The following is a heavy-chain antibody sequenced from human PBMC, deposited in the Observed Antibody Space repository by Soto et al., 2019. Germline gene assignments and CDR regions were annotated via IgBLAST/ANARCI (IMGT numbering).Heavy chain of an antibody. V-gene: IGHV4-59*01. CDR3: ARERGGSGSYFSWYYFDY. D-gene: IGHD1-26*01. J-gene: IGHJ4*02. CDR2: IYYSGST. CDR1: GGSISSYY. Sequence: SETLSLTCTVSGGSISSYYWSWIRQPPGKGLEWIGYIYYSGSTNYNPSLKSRVTISVDTSKNQFSLKLSSVTAADTAVYYCARERGGSGSYFSWYYFDYWGQGTLVTVSS.